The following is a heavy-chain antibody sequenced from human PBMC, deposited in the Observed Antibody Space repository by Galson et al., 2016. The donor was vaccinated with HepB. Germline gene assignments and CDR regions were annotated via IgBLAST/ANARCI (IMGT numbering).Heavy chain of an antibody. V-gene: IGHV3-23*01. CDR2: ISGGDHST. Sequence: SLRLSCAASGFSFSDYGMSWVRQAPGKGLEWVSTISGGDHSTYYADSVKGRFTISRDNSKNTLDLQMNSLRAEDTAIYYCAKGLQYYSYGLDVWGQGTTVTVSS. CDR1: GFSFSDYG. J-gene: IGHJ6*02. CDR3: AKGLQYYSYGLDV.